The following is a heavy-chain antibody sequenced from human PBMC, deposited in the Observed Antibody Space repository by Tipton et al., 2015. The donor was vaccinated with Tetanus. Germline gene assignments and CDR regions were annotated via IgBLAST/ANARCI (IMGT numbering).Heavy chain of an antibody. Sequence: SLRLSCAASGFTFSSYWMSWVRQAPGKGLEWVANIRQGGSEKHYVDSVKGRFTISRDDAKNSLYLQMNSLRAEDTALYYCAKGGGGTSSWPFDYWGQGTLVTVSS. D-gene: IGHD6-13*01. CDR3: AKGGGGTSSWPFDY. CDR2: IRQGGSEK. V-gene: IGHV3-7*03. J-gene: IGHJ4*02. CDR1: GFTFSSYW.